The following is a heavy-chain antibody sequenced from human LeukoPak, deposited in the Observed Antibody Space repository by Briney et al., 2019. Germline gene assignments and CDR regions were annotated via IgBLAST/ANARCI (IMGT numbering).Heavy chain of an antibody. CDR1: GYTFTGYY. Sequence: ASVKVSCTASGYTFTGYYMHWVRQAPGQGHEWMGWINPNSGGTNYAQKFQGWVTMTRDTSISTAYMELSRLRSDDTAVYYCAREGYGSGAIYYYYYGMDVWGQGTTVTVSS. D-gene: IGHD3-10*01. CDR2: INPNSGGT. V-gene: IGHV1-2*04. J-gene: IGHJ6*02. CDR3: AREGYGSGAIYYYYYGMDV.